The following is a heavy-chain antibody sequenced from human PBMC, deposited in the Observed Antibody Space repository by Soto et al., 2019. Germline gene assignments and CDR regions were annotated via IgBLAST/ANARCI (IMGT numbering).Heavy chain of an antibody. D-gene: IGHD6-13*01. Sequence: QVQLVQSGTEVKKPGASVKVSCKASGYTFTSYGIHWVRLAPGQRLEWMGWINAANGDTKYSPKFKGRVTITRDTSASTAYMELSSLRSEDTAVYYCVRRHVSATGIDWFGPWGQGTLVTVSS. CDR3: VRRHVSATGIDWFGP. CDR2: INAANGDT. J-gene: IGHJ5*02. V-gene: IGHV1-3*01. CDR1: GYTFTSYG.